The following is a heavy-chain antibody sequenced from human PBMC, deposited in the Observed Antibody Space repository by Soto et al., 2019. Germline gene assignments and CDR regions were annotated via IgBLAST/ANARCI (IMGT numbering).Heavy chain of an antibody. CDR1: GGSISSSSYY. CDR2: IYYSGST. J-gene: IGHJ4*02. Sequence: SETLSLTCTVSGGSISSSSYYWGWIRQPPGKGLEWIGSIYYSGSTYYNPSLKSRVTISVDTSKNQFSLKLSSVTAADTAVYYCARQSSSSSGGLDYWGQGTLVTVSS. CDR3: ARQSSSSSGGLDY. V-gene: IGHV4-39*01. D-gene: IGHD6-6*01.